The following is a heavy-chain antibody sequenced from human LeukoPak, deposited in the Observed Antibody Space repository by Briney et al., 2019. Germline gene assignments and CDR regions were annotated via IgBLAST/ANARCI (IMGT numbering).Heavy chain of an antibody. J-gene: IGHJ4*02. CDR1: GFTFSSYA. D-gene: IGHD3-16*02. CDR2: ISGSGGST. Sequence: GGSLRLSCAASGFTFSSYAMSWVRQAPGKGLEWVSAISGSGGSTYYADSVKGRFTISRDNSKNTLYLQMNSLRAEDTAVYYCARDGHDYVWGSYRPNPFFFDYWGQGTLVTVSS. V-gene: IGHV3-23*01. CDR3: ARDGHDYVWGSYRPNPFFFDY.